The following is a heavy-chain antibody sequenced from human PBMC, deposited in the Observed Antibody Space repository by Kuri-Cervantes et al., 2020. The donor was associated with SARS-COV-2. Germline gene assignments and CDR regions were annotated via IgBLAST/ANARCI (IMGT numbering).Heavy chain of an antibody. D-gene: IGHD6-6*01. Sequence: LRLSCTVSGGSISSGDYCWSWIRQPPGKGPEWIGYIYYSGSTYYNPSLKSRVTISVDTSKNQFSLKLSSVTAADTAVYYCARALFSSSYYFDYWGQGTLVTVSS. V-gene: IGHV4-30-4*08. CDR2: IYYSGST. J-gene: IGHJ4*02. CDR1: GGSISSGDYC. CDR3: ARALFSSSYYFDY.